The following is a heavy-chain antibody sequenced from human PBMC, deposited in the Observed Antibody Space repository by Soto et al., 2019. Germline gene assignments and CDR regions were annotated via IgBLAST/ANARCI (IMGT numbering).Heavy chain of an antibody. V-gene: IGHV1-24*01. D-gene: IGHD6-6*01. CDR3: ATGGRQLAAKLGHYYYYGMDV. Sequence: ASVKVSCKVSGYTLTELSIHWVRQAPGKGLEWMGGFDPEDGETIYAQKFQGRVTMTEDTSTDTAYMELSSLRSEGTAVYYCATGGRQLAAKLGHYYYYGMDVWGQGTMVTVSS. CDR2: FDPEDGET. CDR1: GYTLTELS. J-gene: IGHJ6*02.